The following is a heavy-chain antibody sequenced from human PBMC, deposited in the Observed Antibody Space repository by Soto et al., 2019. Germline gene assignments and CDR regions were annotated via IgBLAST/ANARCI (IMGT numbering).Heavy chain of an antibody. J-gene: IGHJ5*02. CDR1: GGTFSSYT. D-gene: IGHD3-9*01. Sequence: QVQLGQSGAEVKKPGSSVKVSCKASGGTFSSYTISWVRQAPGQGLEWMGRIIPILGIANYAQKFQGRVTITADKSTSTAYMDLSSLRSEDTAVYYCARDLYDILTGYYINPSNSFDPWRQGPLVTVSS. CDR2: IIPILGIA. V-gene: IGHV1-69*08. CDR3: ARDLYDILTGYYINPSNSFDP.